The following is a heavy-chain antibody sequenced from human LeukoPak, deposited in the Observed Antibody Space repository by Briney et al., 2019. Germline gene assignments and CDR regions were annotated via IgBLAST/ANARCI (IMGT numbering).Heavy chain of an antibody. V-gene: IGHV1-18*01. J-gene: IGHJ3*02. CDR1: GYTFTTSG. CDR2: ISGYNGNT. Sequence: GASVKVSCKASGYTFTTSGITWVRQAPGQGLEWMGWISGYNGNTKYGQDFQGRVTMTTDTSTTTAYMELRSLRSDDTAVYYCARASGSNDAFDIWGQGTMVTVPS. D-gene: IGHD1-26*01. CDR3: ARASGSNDAFDI.